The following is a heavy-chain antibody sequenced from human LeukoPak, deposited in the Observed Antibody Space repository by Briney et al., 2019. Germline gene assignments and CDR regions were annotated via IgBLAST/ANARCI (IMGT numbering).Heavy chain of an antibody. V-gene: IGHV3-21*01. Sequence: PGGSLRLSCAASGFTFSSYSMNWVRQAPGKGLEWVSSISSSSSYIYYADSVKGRFTISRDNAKNSLYLQMNSLRAEDTAVYYCARDRKSPYYDFWAWGQGTLVTVSS. CDR1: GFTFSSYS. D-gene: IGHD3-3*01. J-gene: IGHJ5*02. CDR2: ISSSSSYI. CDR3: ARDRKSPYYDFWA.